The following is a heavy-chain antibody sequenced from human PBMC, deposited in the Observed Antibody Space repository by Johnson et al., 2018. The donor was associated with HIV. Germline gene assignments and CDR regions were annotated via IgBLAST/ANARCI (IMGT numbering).Heavy chain of an antibody. Sequence: QMLLVESGGGLVKPGGSLRLSCAASGFTFSDYYMSWIRQAPGKGLEWVSYISSSGSTIYYADSVKGRFTIPRDNAKNSLYLQMNSLRAEDTAVYYCASADYNWVSPGAFDIWGQGTTVTVSS. CDR1: GFTFSDYY. CDR2: ISSSGSTI. J-gene: IGHJ3*02. CDR3: ASADYNWVSPGAFDI. V-gene: IGHV3-11*01. D-gene: IGHD1-20*01.